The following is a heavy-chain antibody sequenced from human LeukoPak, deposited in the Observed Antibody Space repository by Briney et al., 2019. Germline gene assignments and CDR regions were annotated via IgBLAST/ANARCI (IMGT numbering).Heavy chain of an antibody. D-gene: IGHD1-26*01. CDR3: ARDPYSGSYSDYYYYMDV. Sequence: GGSLRLSCAASAFSFSNYNMNWVRQAPGKGLEWVSSITSSGSYIYYADSVKGRFTISRDNAKNSLYLQLNSLRAEDTAVYYCARDPYSGSYSDYYYYMDVWGKGTTVTVSS. CDR1: AFSFSNYN. V-gene: IGHV3-21*01. J-gene: IGHJ6*03. CDR2: ITSSGSYI.